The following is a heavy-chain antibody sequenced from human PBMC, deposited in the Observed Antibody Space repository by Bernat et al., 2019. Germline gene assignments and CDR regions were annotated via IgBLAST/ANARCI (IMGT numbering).Heavy chain of an antibody. J-gene: IGHJ4*02. CDR1: GFTFSSYT. CDR3: ARPPGPGTDY. CDR2: ISSGSGYI. V-gene: IGHV3-21*01. D-gene: IGHD1-1*01. Sequence: EVQLVESGGGLVKPGGSLRLSCEASGFTFSSYTMNWVRQAPGKGLEWVSSISSGSGYIYYADSLKGRFTISRDNAKNSLYLQMNSLRAEVTAVYYCARPPGPGTDYWGQGTLVTVSS.